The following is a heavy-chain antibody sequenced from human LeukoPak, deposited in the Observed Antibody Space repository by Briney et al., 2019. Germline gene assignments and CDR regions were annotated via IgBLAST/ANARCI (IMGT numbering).Heavy chain of an antibody. Sequence: ASVKVSCKASGGTFSSYAISWVRQAPGQGLEWMGGIIPIFGTANYAQKFQGRVTITADESTSTAYMELSSLRSEDTAVYYCARDRTMVRGRLPGGAIGYWGQGTLVTVSS. CDR1: GGTFSSYA. D-gene: IGHD3-10*01. CDR3: ARDRTMVRGRLPGGAIGY. CDR2: IIPIFGTA. V-gene: IGHV1-69*01. J-gene: IGHJ4*02.